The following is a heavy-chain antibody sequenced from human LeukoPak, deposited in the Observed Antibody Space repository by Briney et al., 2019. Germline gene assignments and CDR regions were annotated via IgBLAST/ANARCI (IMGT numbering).Heavy chain of an antibody. CDR3: ARGGSSGWRTPNDDY. Sequence: ASVKVSCKASGYTFTSYGISWVRQAPGQGLEWMGWISAYNGNTHYAQKLQGRVTMTTDTSTSTAYMELRSLKSDDTAVYYCARGGSSGWRTPNDDYWGQGTLVTVSS. D-gene: IGHD6-19*01. V-gene: IGHV1-18*01. CDR1: GYTFTSYG. J-gene: IGHJ4*02. CDR2: ISAYNGNT.